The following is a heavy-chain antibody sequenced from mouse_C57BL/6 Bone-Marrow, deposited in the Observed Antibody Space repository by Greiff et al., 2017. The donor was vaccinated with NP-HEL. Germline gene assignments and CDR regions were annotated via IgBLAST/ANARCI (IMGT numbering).Heavy chain of an antibody. D-gene: IGHD2-1*01. CDR3: LYGNYRYFDV. CDR2: IDPSDSYT. CDR1: GYTFTSYW. Sequence: QVQLQQPGAELVRPGTSVKLSCKASGYTFTSYWMHWVKQRPGQGLEWIGVIDPSDSYTNYNQKFKGKATLTVDTSSSTAYMQLSSLTSEDSAVYYCLYGNYRYFDVWGTGTTVTVSS. V-gene: IGHV1-59*01. J-gene: IGHJ1*03.